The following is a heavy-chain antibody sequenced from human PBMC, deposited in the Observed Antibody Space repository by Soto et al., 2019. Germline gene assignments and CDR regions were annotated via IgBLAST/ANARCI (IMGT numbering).Heavy chain of an antibody. D-gene: IGHD4-4*01. CDR2: IIPIFGTA. V-gene: IGHV1-69*13. J-gene: IGHJ5*02. Sequence: SVKVSCKASGCTFTSYAITWVRQAPGQGLEWMGGIIPIFGTANYAQKFQGRVTITADESTSTAYMELSSLRSEDTAVYYCARSVTTMRSGPYNWFDPWGQGTLVTVSS. CDR3: ARSVTTMRSGPYNWFDP. CDR1: GCTFTSYA.